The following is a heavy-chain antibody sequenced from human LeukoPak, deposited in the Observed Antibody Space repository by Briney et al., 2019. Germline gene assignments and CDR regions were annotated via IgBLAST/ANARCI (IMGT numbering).Heavy chain of an antibody. V-gene: IGHV3-21*01. CDR1: GFTFSAYD. Sequence: GGSLRLSCAASGFTFSAYDMNWVRQAPGKGLEWVSSISSSSDYIYYADSVKGRFTISRDNAKNSLYLQMSSLRAEDTAVYYCAELGITMIGGVWGKGTTVTISS. J-gene: IGHJ6*04. CDR3: AELGITMIGGV. D-gene: IGHD3-10*02. CDR2: ISSSSDYI.